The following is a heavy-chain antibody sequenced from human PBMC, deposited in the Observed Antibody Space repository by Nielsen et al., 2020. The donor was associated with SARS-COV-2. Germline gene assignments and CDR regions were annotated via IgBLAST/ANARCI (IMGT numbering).Heavy chain of an antibody. V-gene: IGHV4-39*01. Sequence: SETLSLTCTVSGGSISSSSYYWGWIRQPPGKGLEWIGSIYYSGSTYYNPSLKSRVTISVDTSKNQFSLKLSSVTAADTAVYYCARGITGTTSAANRYYYYGMDVWGQGTTVTVSS. CDR2: IYYSGST. CDR3: ARGITGTTSAANRYYYYGMDV. CDR1: GGSISSSSYY. J-gene: IGHJ6*02. D-gene: IGHD1-7*01.